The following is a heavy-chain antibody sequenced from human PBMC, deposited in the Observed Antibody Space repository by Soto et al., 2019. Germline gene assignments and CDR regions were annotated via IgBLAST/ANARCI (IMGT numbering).Heavy chain of an antibody. V-gene: IGHV3-21*01. D-gene: IGHD3-10*01. CDR1: GFTFSSYS. Sequence: PGGSLRLSCAASGFTFSSYSMNWVRQAPGKGLEWVSSISSSSSYIYYADSVKGRFTISRDNSKNSLYLQMNSLRAEDTAVYYCARDGYGSGSYYIDYWGQGTLVTVSS. J-gene: IGHJ4*02. CDR3: ARDGYGSGSYYIDY. CDR2: ISSSSSYI.